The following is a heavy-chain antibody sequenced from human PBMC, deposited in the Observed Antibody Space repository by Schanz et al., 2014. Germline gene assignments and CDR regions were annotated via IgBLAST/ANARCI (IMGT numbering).Heavy chain of an antibody. CDR1: GYTFTNFF. CDR3: ARGSPENMIRGELDY. D-gene: IGHD3-10*01. V-gene: IGHV1-46*03. J-gene: IGHJ4*02. Sequence: QVHLVQSGAEVHKPGASLKISCKASGYTFTNFFLHWVRQAPGQGLEWMGIIKPIGGSTTYAQKFRGAVTLTTDTSTDTAYLELTSLRSEDTAVYYCARGSPENMIRGELDYWGQGTLVTVSS. CDR2: IKPIGGST.